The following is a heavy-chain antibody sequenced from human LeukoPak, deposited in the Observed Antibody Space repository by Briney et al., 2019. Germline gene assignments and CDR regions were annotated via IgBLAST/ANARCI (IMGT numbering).Heavy chain of an antibody. D-gene: IGHD3-22*01. CDR2: INPNSGGT. CDR1: GYTFSSYA. V-gene: IGHV1-2*02. J-gene: IGHJ4*02. CDR3: ARRLERTGDY. Sequence: GASVKVSCKASGYTFSSYAINWVRQAPGQGLEWMGWINPNSGGTNYAQKFQGRVTMTRDTSISTAYMELSRLRSDDTAVYYCARRLERTGDYWGQGTLVTVSS.